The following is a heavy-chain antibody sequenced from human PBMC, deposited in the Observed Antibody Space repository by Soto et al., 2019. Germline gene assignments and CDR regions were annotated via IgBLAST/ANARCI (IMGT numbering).Heavy chain of an antibody. V-gene: IGHV4-31*03. CDR3: ARGDAFDI. CDR2: IYYSGST. Sequence: SVTLSVTCTVAGGTLSSGGCYWSWIRQHPGKGLEWIGYIYYSGSTYYNPSLKSRVTISVDTSKNQFSLKLSSVTAADTAVYYCARGDAFDIWGQGTMVTVSS. J-gene: IGHJ3*02. CDR1: GGTLSSGGCY.